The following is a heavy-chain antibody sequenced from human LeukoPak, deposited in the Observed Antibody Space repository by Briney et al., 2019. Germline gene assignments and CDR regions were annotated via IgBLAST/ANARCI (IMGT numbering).Heavy chain of an antibody. Sequence: SQTLSLTCTVSGGSLTSDAHFWTWIRQHPGKGLEWIGYLSYSGSTNYNPSLKSRVTISVDTSKNQFSLKLNSMTAADTAVYYCARHSGSYYDNYDYWGQGTLVTVSS. J-gene: IGHJ4*02. CDR2: LSYSGST. CDR3: ARHSGSYYDNYDY. V-gene: IGHV4-30-4*08. CDR1: GGSLTSDAHF. D-gene: IGHD1-26*01.